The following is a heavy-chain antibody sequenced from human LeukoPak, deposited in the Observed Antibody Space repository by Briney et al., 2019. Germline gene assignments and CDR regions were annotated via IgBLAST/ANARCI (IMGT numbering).Heavy chain of an antibody. J-gene: IGHJ5*02. V-gene: IGHV3-23*01. D-gene: IGHD1-26*01. CDR2: ISGSGGSA. Sequence: SGGSLRLSCAASGFTFSSYAMSWVRQAPGKGLEWVSAISGSGGSAYYADSVKGRFTISRDNSKNTLYLQMSSLRAEDTAVYYCAKESGGSYGTDEPFDPWGQGTLVTVSS. CDR3: AKESGGSYGTDEPFDP. CDR1: GFTFSSYA.